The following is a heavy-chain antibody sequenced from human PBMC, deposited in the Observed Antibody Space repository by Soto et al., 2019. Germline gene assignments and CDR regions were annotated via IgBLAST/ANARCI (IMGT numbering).Heavy chain of an antibody. V-gene: IGHV4-39*01. CDR2: VYYSGST. Sequence: QLQLQESGPGLVKPSETLSLTCTVSGGSISSSSYYWGWIRQPPGKGLEWVGGVYYSGSTYYNPSLKSRVTIFVDTSKNQFSLKLSSVTAADTAVYYCARHLGYCSSTSCYQTYGMDVW. CDR1: GGSISSSSYY. D-gene: IGHD2-2*01. CDR3: ARHLGYCSSTSCYQTYGMDV. J-gene: IGHJ6*01.